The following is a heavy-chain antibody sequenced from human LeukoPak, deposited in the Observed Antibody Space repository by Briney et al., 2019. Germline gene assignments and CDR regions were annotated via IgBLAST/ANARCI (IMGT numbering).Heavy chain of an antibody. J-gene: IGHJ4*02. CDR3: ARVTGYMIEDYFDY. D-gene: IGHD3-22*01. CDR1: GGSISSYY. Sequence: NSSETLSLTCTVSGGSISSYYWSWIRQPPGKGLECIGYIYYSGSTNYNPSLKSRVTISVDTSKNQFSLKLSSVTAADTAVYYCARVTGYMIEDYFDYWGQGTLVTVSS. V-gene: IGHV4-59*01. CDR2: IYYSGST.